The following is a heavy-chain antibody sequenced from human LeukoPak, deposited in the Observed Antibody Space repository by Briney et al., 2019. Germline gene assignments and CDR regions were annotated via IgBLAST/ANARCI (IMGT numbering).Heavy chain of an antibody. V-gene: IGHV3-48*04. Sequence: GGSLRLSCVASGFTFSSQSMNWVRQAPGKGLEWVSYISSSGSTIYYADSVKGRFTISRDNAKNSLYLQMNSLRAEDTAVYYCAELGITMIEGVWGKGTTVTISS. CDR3: AELGITMIEGV. CDR2: ISSSGSTI. D-gene: IGHD3-22*01. CDR1: GFTFSSQS. J-gene: IGHJ6*04.